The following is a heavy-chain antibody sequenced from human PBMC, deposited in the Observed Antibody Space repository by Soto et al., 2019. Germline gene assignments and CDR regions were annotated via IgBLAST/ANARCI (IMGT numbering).Heavy chain of an antibody. J-gene: IGHJ6*02. CDR2: INPNSGGT. CDR3: ARDEADYYDSSGYYVRTDYYYGMDV. D-gene: IGHD3-22*01. V-gene: IGHV1-2*04. Sequence: ASVKVSCKASGYTFTGYYMHWVRQAPGQGLEWMGWINPNSGGTNYAQKFQGWVTMTRDTSISTAYMELSRLRSDDTAVYYCARDEADYYDSSGYYVRTDYYYGMDVWGQGTTVTVSS. CDR1: GYTFTGYY.